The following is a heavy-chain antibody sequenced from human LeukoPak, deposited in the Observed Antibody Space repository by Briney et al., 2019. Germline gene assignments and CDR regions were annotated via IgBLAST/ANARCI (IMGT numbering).Heavy chain of an antibody. Sequence: ASVKVSCKASSYTFTSYGISWVRQAPGQGLEWMGWISAYNGNTNYAQKLQGRVTMTTDTSTSTAYMEPRSLRSDDTAVYYCARDGDFRGYSYGSDYWGQGTLVTVSS. D-gene: IGHD5-18*01. V-gene: IGHV1-18*01. CDR3: ARDGDFRGYSYGSDY. CDR1: SYTFTSYG. CDR2: ISAYNGNT. J-gene: IGHJ4*02.